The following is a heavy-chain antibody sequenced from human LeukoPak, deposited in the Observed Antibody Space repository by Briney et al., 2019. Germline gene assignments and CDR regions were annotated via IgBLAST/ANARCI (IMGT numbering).Heavy chain of an antibody. CDR3: ARGYSGYRDY. Sequence: SGPTLFKPSEALSLTCTVSGGSMSSYSWSWIRQPPGKEREWIGYIYYSGSTNYNPSLKSRVTISVDTSKNQFSLKLSSVTAADTAVYYCARGYSGYRDYWGQGTLVTVSS. V-gene: IGHV4-59*12. CDR2: IYYSGST. CDR1: GGSMSSYS. D-gene: IGHD5-12*01. J-gene: IGHJ4*02.